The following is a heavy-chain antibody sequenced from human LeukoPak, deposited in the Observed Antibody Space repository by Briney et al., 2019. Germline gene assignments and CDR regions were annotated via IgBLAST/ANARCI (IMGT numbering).Heavy chain of an antibody. J-gene: IGHJ6*02. Sequence: PSETLSLTCTVSGGSISRYYWNWIRQPAGKGLEWIGRIYPSGSTNYNPSLKSRVTMSVDTSKNQFSLKLSSVTAADTPVYYCASSSDYYYGMYVWGQGTTVTVSS. CDR3: ASSSDYYYGMYV. V-gene: IGHV4-4*07. D-gene: IGHD6-25*01. CDR2: IYPSGST. CDR1: GGSISRYY.